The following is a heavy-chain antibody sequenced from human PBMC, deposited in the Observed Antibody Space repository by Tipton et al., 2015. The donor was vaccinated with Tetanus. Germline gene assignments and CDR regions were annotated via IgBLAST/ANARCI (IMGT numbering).Heavy chain of an antibody. Sequence: SLRLSCAASGFTFSSYAMSWVRQAPGKGLEWVSAISGSGGSTYYADSVKGRFTMSSDSSKNTVHLQLNSLRVEDTAVYYCAKSGHYYYDGMDVWGQGTTVTVSS. CDR1: GFTFSSYA. CDR3: AKSGHYYYDGMDV. CDR2: ISGSGGST. V-gene: IGHV3-23*01. D-gene: IGHD3-10*01. J-gene: IGHJ6*02.